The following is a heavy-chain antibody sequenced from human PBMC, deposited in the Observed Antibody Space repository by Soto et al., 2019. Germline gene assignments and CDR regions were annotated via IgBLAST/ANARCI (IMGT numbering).Heavy chain of an antibody. J-gene: IGHJ6*02. Sequence: SETLSLTCTVSGGSIRSYYWSWIRQPAGKPLEWVGRIYTSGTTNYNPSLKSRITMSVDTSKNQFSLNLSSVTAADTAVYYCAREGASGFGMDVWGQGTTVTVSS. D-gene: IGHD1-26*01. V-gene: IGHV4-4*07. CDR3: AREGASGFGMDV. CDR2: IYTSGTT. CDR1: GGSIRSYY.